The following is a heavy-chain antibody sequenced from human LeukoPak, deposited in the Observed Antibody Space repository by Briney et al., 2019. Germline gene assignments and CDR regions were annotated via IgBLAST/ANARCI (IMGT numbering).Heavy chain of an antibody. J-gene: IGHJ4*02. CDR1: GFTFSSYW. Sequence: PGGSLRLSCAASGFTFSSYWMHWVRQAPGKGLVWVSRINSDGSSTSYADSVKGRFTISRDNAKNTLYLQMNSLRAEDTAGYYCARESSVGAHKAFDYWGQGTLVTVSS. CDR2: INSDGSST. CDR3: ARESSVGAHKAFDY. V-gene: IGHV3-74*01. D-gene: IGHD1-26*01.